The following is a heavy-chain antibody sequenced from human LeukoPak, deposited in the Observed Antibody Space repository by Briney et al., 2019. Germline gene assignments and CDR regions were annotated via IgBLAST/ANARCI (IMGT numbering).Heavy chain of an antibody. CDR1: GFTFSSYS. CDR2: ISSSSSYI. D-gene: IGHD4-23*01. CDR3: ARDRLRWESSTALDY. V-gene: IGHV3-21*01. Sequence: GGSLGLSCAASGFTFSSYSMNWVRQAPGKGLEGVSSISSSSSYIYYADSVKGRFTISRDNSKNTLYLQMNSLRAEDTAVYYCARDRLRWESSTALDYWGQGTLVTVSS. J-gene: IGHJ4*02.